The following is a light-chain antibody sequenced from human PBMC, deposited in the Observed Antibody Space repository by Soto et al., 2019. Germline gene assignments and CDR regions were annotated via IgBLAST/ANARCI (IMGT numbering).Light chain of an antibody. CDR3: QQYNSYSPYT. CDR2: DAS. V-gene: IGKV1-5*01. J-gene: IGKJ2*01. Sequence: DIQMTQSPSTLSASVGDRVTITCRASQSISSWLAWYQQKPGKAPKLLIYDASSLESGDPSRFSGSGSGTEFTLTISSLQPDDVATYYCQQYNSYSPYTFGQGTKLEIK. CDR1: QSISSW.